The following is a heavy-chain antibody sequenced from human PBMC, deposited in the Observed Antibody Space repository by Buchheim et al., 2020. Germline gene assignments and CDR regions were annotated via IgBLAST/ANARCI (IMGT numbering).Heavy chain of an antibody. CDR2: IYWNDHK. Sequence: QITLRESGPALVRPRQTLTLTSSVSWFSLSTRGVGVGWIRQPPGKALEWVALIYWNDHKQYSPSLKNRLSITKNTSKNQVVLTMTNMDPMDTATYYSAHITEDFLVFDFWGQGIL. J-gene: IGHJ4*02. CDR3: AHITEDFLVFDF. CDR1: WFSLSTRGVG. D-gene: IGHD1-14*01. V-gene: IGHV2-5*01.